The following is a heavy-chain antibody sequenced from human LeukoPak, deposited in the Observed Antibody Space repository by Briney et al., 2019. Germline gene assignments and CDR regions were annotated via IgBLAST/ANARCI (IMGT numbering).Heavy chain of an antibody. V-gene: IGHV3-7*01. D-gene: IGHD5-12*01. CDR3: ARAGGYASLWAY. CDR2: IKQDGSEK. Sequence: PGGSLRLSCAASGFTFSSYWMSWVRQAPGKGLEWVANIKQDGSEKNYVDSVKGRFTISRDNAKNSLELQMNSLRDEDTAVYYCARAGGYASLWAYWGQGTLVTVSS. J-gene: IGHJ4*02. CDR1: GFTFSSYW.